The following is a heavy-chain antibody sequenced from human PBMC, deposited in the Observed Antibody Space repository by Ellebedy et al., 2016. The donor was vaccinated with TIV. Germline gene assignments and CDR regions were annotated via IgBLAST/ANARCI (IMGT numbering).Heavy chain of an antibody. CDR1: GYTFTAFY. D-gene: IGHD3-22*01. J-gene: IGHJ6*02. CDR2: VNPDSGST. Sequence: ASVKVSCKSSGYTFTAFYLHWVRQAPGQGLEWMGWVNPDSGSTNFAQSFQGRVTMTRDTSVNTVYMELSRLESGDTATYYCARVRRGSSGMDVWGQGTTVTVS. CDR3: ARVRRGSSGMDV. V-gene: IGHV1-2*02.